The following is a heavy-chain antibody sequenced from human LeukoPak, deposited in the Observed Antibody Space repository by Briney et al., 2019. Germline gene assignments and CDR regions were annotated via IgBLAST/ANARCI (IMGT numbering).Heavy chain of an antibody. J-gene: IGHJ4*02. V-gene: IGHV3-7*03. CDR1: GFTFSSYW. CDR3: ARGSIMGATQNYIDY. CDR2: IKPDGSES. D-gene: IGHD1-26*01. Sequence: GGSLRLSCAASGFTFSSYWMSWVRQAPGKELEWVAIIKPDGSESYCVDSVEGRFTVSRDNTKNSLYLQMNSLRAEDTAMYYCARGSIMGATQNYIDYWGQGTLVTVSS.